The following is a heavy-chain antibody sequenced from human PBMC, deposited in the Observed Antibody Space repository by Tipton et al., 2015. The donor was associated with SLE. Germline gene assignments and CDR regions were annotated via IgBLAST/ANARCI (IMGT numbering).Heavy chain of an antibody. CDR1: GGSFSGYY. CDR3: ARGGGFDP. V-gene: IGHV4-34*01. J-gene: IGHJ5*02. CDR2: INHSGST. Sequence: TLSLTCAVYGGSFSGYYWSWIRQPPGKGLEWIGEINHSGSTNYNASLKSRVTISVDTSKNQFSLKLNSVTAADTAVYYCARGGGFDPWGQGTLVTVSS. D-gene: IGHD3-16*01.